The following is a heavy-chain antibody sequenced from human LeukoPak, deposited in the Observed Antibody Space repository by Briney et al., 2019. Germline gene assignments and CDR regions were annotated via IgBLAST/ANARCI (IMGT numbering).Heavy chain of an antibody. CDR3: ARGGWYGGY. Sequence: GGSLRLSCAASGFTFSDSYMSWIRQAPGKGLVWVSRINSDGSSTSYADSVKGRFTISRDNAKNTLYLQMNSLRAEDTAVYYCARGGWYGGYWGQGTLVTVSS. D-gene: IGHD6-19*01. CDR1: GFTFSDSY. CDR2: INSDGSST. J-gene: IGHJ4*02. V-gene: IGHV3-74*01.